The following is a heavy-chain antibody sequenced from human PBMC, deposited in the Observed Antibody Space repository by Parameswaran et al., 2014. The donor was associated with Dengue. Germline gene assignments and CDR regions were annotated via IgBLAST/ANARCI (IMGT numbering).Heavy chain of an antibody. CDR2: INTNTGNP. CDR3: AKETHTYQLPPRGINWFDP. J-gene: IGHJ5*02. V-gene: IGHV7-4-1*02. Sequence: WVRQAPGQGLEWMGWINTNTGNPTYAQGFTGRFVFSLDTSVSTAYLQISSLKAEDTAVYYCAKETHTYQLPPRGINWFDPWGQGTLVTVSS. D-gene: IGHD2-2*01.